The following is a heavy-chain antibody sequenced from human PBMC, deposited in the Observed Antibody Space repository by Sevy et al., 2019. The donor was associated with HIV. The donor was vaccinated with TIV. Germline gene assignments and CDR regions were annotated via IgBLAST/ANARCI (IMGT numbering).Heavy chain of an antibody. D-gene: IGHD5-12*01. J-gene: IGHJ5*02. CDR1: GGSISVYY. CDR3: ARAPPVRSGDDSLNWFDP. V-gene: IGHV4-59*01. Sequence: SEILSLNCTVSGGSISVYYWSWIRQPPGKELAYIGYVYHTGSTNYNPSLKSRVTISVDTSNNQFSLKLTSVTAADTAVYYCARAPPVRSGDDSLNWFDPWGQGTLVTVSS. CDR2: VYHTGST.